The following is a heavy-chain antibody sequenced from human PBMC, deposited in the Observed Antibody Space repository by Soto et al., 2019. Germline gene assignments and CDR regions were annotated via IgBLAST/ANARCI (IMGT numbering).Heavy chain of an antibody. CDR3: ARGGSGWLVDAFDI. J-gene: IGHJ3*02. Sequence: GWSLRLSCAASGFTFSSYWMSWVRQAPGKGLEWVANIKQDGSEKYYVDSVKGRFTISRDNAKNSLYLQMNSLRAEDTAVYYCARGGSGWLVDAFDIWGQGTMVTVSS. CDR1: GFTFSSYW. V-gene: IGHV3-7*01. D-gene: IGHD3-10*01. CDR2: IKQDGSEK.